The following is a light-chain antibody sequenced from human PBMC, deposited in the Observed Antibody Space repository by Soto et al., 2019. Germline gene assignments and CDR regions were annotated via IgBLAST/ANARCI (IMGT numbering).Light chain of an antibody. CDR2: AAS. CDR3: QQANSFPFT. Sequence: DIQMTQSPSSVSASVGDRVTIIGRGSKGISSWLAWYQQKPGKAPKLLIYAASSLQSGVPSRFSGSGSGTDFTLTISSLQPEDFATYYCQQANSFPFTFGPGTKVDIK. CDR1: KGISSW. V-gene: IGKV1-12*02. J-gene: IGKJ3*01.